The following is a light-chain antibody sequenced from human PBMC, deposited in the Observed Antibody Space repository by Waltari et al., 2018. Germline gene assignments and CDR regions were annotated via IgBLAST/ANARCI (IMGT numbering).Light chain of an antibody. J-gene: IGKJ2*01. CDR3: LQYKSYPRT. CDR1: QTVSSW. Sequence: DIQMTQSPSTLSASVGDRVTITCRASQTVSSWLAWYQQNPGKAPKLLIYKASSLQSGVPSRFSGGGSGTDFTLTISSLQPHDFATYYCLQYKSYPRTFGQGTKLEIK. V-gene: IGKV1-5*03. CDR2: KAS.